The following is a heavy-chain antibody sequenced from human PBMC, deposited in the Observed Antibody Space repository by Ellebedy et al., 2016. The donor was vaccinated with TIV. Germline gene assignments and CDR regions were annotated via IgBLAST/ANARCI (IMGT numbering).Heavy chain of an antibody. Sequence: GESLKISCAASGFTFSSYSMNWVRQAPGKGLEWVSSISSSSSYIYYADSVKGRFTISRDNAKNSLYLQMNSLRAEDTAVYYCARDYGYSSGWYGGDYGMDVWGQGTTVTVSS. CDR2: ISSSSSYI. J-gene: IGHJ6*02. CDR1: GFTFSSYS. D-gene: IGHD6-19*01. V-gene: IGHV3-21*01. CDR3: ARDYGYSSGWYGGDYGMDV.